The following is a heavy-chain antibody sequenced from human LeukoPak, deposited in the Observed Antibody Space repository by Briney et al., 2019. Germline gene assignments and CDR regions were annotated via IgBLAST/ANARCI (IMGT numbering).Heavy chain of an antibody. J-gene: IGHJ4*02. CDR2: IYSSGST. D-gene: IGHD1-26*01. V-gene: IGHV3-53*01. CDR3: ARDIGGSYTPGDY. CDR1: GFTVSNSH. Sequence: GGSLRLSCAASGFTVSNSHMNWVRQAPGKGLEWVSVIYSSGSTYYADSVKGRFAISRDNSKNTVYLQMSSLRAEDTAVYYCARDIGGSYTPGDYWGQGTLVTVSS.